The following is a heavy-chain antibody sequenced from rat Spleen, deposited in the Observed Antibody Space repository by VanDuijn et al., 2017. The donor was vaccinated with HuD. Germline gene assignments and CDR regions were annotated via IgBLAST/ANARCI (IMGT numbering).Heavy chain of an antibody. CDR1: GFTFSKYD. D-gene: IGHD3-4*01. J-gene: IGHJ1*01. Sequence: EVQLVESGGGLVQPGRSLKLSCAVSGFTFSKYDMAWVRQAPTRGLEWVASISSGGGNTYFRDSVKGRFTISRDNAKSSLYLQMDSLRSEDTATYYCARHPQLGTYWYFDFWGPGTMVTVSS. CDR3: ARHPQLGTYWYFDF. V-gene: IGHV5-25*01. CDR2: ISSGGGNT.